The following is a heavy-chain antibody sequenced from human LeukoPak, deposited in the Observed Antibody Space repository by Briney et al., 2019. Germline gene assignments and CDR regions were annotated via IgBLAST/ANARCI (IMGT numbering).Heavy chain of an antibody. D-gene: IGHD3-22*01. V-gene: IGHV1-18*01. J-gene: IGHJ3*02. CDR1: GYTFTSYG. CDR2: ISAYNGNT. Sequence: ASVKVSCKASGYTFTSYGISWVRQAPGQGLEWMGWISAYNGNTNYAQKLQGRVTMTTDTSTSTAYMELRSLRSDDTAVYYCARGNYYDSSGPPAFDIWGQGTMVTVSS. CDR3: ARGNYYDSSGPPAFDI.